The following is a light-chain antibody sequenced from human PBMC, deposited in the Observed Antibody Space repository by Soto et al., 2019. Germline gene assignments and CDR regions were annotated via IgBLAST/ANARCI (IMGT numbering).Light chain of an antibody. J-gene: IGLJ1*01. Sequence: HSALTQPPSASGSPGQSVTISCTGTSSDVGGYNYVSWYQQHPGKAPKLMIYEVSKRPSGVPDRFSGSKSGNTASLTVSGLQAEDEADYYCSSYAGSNTSYVFGTGTKVTVL. CDR1: SSDVGGYNY. CDR2: EVS. CDR3: SSYAGSNTSYV. V-gene: IGLV2-8*01.